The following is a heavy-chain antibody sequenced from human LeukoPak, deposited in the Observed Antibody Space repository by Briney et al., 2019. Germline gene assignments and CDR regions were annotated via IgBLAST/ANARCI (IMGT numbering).Heavy chain of an antibody. CDR1: GYTFTSYG. CDR2: ISAYNGNT. Sequence: GASVKVSCKASGYTFTSYGISWVRQAPGQGLEWMGWISAYNGNTNYAQKFQGRVTMTRNTSISTAYMELSSLRSEDTAVYYCARAGIAAAGTTGYYGMDVWGQGTTVTVSS. D-gene: IGHD6-13*01. J-gene: IGHJ6*02. V-gene: IGHV1-18*01. CDR3: ARAGIAAAGTTGYYGMDV.